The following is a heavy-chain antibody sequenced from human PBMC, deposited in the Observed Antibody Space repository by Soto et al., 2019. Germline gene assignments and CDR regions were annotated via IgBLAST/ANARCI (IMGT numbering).Heavy chain of an antibody. Sequence: QVQLVQSGAEVKKPGSSVKVSCKASGGTFSSYAIIWVRQAPGQGLEWMGGIIPIFGTANYAQKFQGRVTITADKSTSTAYMELSSLRSEDTAVYYCAKMTLTICGALAHRGMDVWGQGTTVTVSS. CDR3: AKMTLTICGALAHRGMDV. CDR1: GGTFSSYA. D-gene: IGHD3-3*01. V-gene: IGHV1-69*06. J-gene: IGHJ6*02. CDR2: IIPIFGTA.